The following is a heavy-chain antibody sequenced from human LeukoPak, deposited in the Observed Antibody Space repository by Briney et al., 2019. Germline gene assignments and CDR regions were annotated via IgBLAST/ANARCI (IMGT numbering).Heavy chain of an antibody. CDR1: GFTFGDYA. D-gene: IGHD3-3*01. J-gene: IGHJ4*02. V-gene: IGHV3-49*04. CDR2: IRSKAYGGTT. CDR3: TSTGDFWSGYEIDY. Sequence: PGGSLRLSXTASGFTFGDYAMSWVRQAPGKGLEWVGFIRSKAYGGTTEYAASVKGRFTISRDDSKSIAYLQMNSLKTEDTAVYYCTSTGDFWSGYEIDYWGQGTLVTVSS.